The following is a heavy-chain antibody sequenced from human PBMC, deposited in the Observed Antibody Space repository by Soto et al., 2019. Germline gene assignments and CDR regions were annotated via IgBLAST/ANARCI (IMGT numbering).Heavy chain of an antibody. J-gene: IGHJ6*03. CDR3: AKDLYGEAYYYFMDV. V-gene: IGHV3-23*01. CDR2: ISGSGGSK. CDR1: GFTFSSYA. Sequence: WGSLRLSCAASGFTFSSYAMSWVRQAPGMGLEWVSGISGSGGSKYYADSVKGRFTTSRDNSKNTLYLQMNSLRAEDTAIYYCAKDLYGEAYYYFMDVWGKGTTVTVSS. D-gene: IGHD2-8*01.